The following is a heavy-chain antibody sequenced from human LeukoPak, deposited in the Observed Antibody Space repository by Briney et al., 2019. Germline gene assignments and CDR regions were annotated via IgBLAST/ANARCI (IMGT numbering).Heavy chain of an antibody. CDR2: ISYDGSNK. D-gene: IGHD1-26*01. CDR1: GFTFSSYA. J-gene: IGHJ4*02. Sequence: GGSLRLSCAASGFTFSSYAMHWVRQAPGKGLEWVAVISYDGSNKYYADSVKGRFTISRDNSKNTLYLQMNSLRAEDTAVYNCARAGAGAIVGPRVDYWGQGTLVTVSS. V-gene: IGHV3-30-3*01. CDR3: ARAGAGAIVGPRVDY.